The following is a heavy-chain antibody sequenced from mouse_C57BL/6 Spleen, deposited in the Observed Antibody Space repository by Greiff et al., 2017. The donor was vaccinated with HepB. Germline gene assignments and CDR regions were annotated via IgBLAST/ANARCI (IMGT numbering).Heavy chain of an antibody. Sequence: EVKLVESGGGLVKPGGSLKLSCAASGFTFSDYGMHWVRQAPEKGLEWVAYISSGSSTIYYADTVKGRFTISRDNAKNTLFLQMTSLRSEDTAMYYCARFDGYLYYAMDYWGQGTSVTVSS. CDR3: ARFDGYLYYAMDY. J-gene: IGHJ4*01. CDR2: ISSGSSTI. D-gene: IGHD2-3*01. V-gene: IGHV5-17*01. CDR1: GFTFSDYG.